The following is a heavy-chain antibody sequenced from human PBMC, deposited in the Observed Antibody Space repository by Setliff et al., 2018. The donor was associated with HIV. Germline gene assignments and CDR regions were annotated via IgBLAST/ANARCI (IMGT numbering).Heavy chain of an antibody. CDR1: GYSISSGCY. D-gene: IGHD5-12*01. CDR2: MYHTGST. V-gene: IGHV4-38-2*01. Sequence: SETLSLTCAVSGYSISSGCYWGWIRQPPGKGLEWIGSMYHTGSTYYSPSLNSRFTIAVDTSKNQFSLKLRSVTAADTAVYYCARQPLYNDYDWRSYYFDYWGQGSLVTVSS. CDR3: ARQPLYNDYDWRSYYFDY. J-gene: IGHJ4*02.